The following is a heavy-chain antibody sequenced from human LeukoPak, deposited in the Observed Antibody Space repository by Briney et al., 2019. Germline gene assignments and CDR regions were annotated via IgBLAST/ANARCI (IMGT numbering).Heavy chain of an antibody. CDR3: VRRYSSSTSCTFDY. J-gene: IGHJ4*02. D-gene: IGHD2-2*01. CDR1: GFTFSNYE. Sequence: GGSLRLSCAGSGFTFSNYEMNWVRQAPGKGLEWLSYISTGGSTIYHADSVKGRFTISRDNANNSLYLQMNSLRPEDTALYYCVRRYSSSTSCTFDYWGQGTLVTVSS. V-gene: IGHV3-48*03. CDR2: ISTGGSTI.